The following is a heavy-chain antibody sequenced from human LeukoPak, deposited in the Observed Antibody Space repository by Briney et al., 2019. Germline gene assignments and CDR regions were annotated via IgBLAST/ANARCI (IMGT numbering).Heavy chain of an antibody. CDR2: ITSSRSTI. V-gene: IGHV3-48*01. J-gene: IGHJ4*02. CDR3: ARDQGRGTYPYNYEY. Sequence: GGSLRLSCAASGFTFSNYNMDWVRQAPGKGLEWVSYITSSRSTIYYTDSVKGRFTISRENAKNSLYLQMNSLRAEDTAVYYCARDQGRGTYPYNYEYWGQGILVTVSS. CDR1: GFTFSNYN. D-gene: IGHD1-26*01.